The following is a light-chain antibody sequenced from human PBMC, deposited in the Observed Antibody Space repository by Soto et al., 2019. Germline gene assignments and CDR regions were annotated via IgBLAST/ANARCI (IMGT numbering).Light chain of an antibody. CDR2: NVS. CDR3: QQYGSSGT. V-gene: IGKV3-11*01. CDR1: QSVDKY. J-gene: IGKJ1*01. Sequence: EVVLTQSPATLSFSPGERATLSCRASQSVDKYLAWYQQRPGQAPRLIIYNVSNRATGIPARFSGSGSGTDFTLTISSLEPEDFAVYYCQQYGSSGTFGQGTKVDIK.